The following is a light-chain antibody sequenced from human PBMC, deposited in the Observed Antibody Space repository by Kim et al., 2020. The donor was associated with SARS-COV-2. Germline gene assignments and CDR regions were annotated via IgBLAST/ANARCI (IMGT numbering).Light chain of an antibody. Sequence: SVGDRVTITCRASQDIRNDLGWYQQNPGRAPKRLIYGASSLQSGVPSRFSGSGSGTEFTLTISSVQPEDFATYFCLQHSTYPITFGQGTQLEIK. J-gene: IGKJ5*01. CDR3: LQHSTYPIT. CDR1: QDIRND. V-gene: IGKV1-17*01. CDR2: GAS.